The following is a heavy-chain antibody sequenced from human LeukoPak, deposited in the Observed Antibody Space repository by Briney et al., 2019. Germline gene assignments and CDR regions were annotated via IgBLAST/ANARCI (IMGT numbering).Heavy chain of an antibody. CDR2: ISIDGGRT. CDR3: ATGNYYDSRGYYTFGH. CDR1: GFTFSSYA. D-gene: IGHD3-22*01. Sequence: GGSLRLSCAASGFTFSSYAMSWVRRAPGKGPEWVSTISIDGGRTYYADSVKGGFTMSRDNAKNTLYLQMSGLRAEDTAVYYCATGNYYDSRGYYTFGHWGQGTLVTVSS. V-gene: IGHV3-23*01. J-gene: IGHJ4*02.